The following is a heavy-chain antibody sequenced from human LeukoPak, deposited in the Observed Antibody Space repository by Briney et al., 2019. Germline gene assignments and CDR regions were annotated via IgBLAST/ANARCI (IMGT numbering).Heavy chain of an antibody. Sequence: GGSLRLSCAASGFSFTTYWMHWVRQAPGKGLVWVARINTNGSPTQYADSVTGRFTISRDNAKTTLYLQMNSLRDEDTAVYYCAGDLISGSGSLGYWGQGTLVTVSS. CDR3: AGDLISGSGSLGY. CDR1: GFSFTTYW. J-gene: IGHJ4*02. D-gene: IGHD3-10*01. V-gene: IGHV3-74*01. CDR2: INTNGSPT.